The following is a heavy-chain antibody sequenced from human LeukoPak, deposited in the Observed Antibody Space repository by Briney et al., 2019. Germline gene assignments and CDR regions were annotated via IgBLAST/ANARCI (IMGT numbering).Heavy chain of an antibody. Sequence: GGSLRLSCAASGFTFSMYWMNWVRQSPGKGLEWVADIKQDGSEKYYVDSVKGRFTISRDNAKNSLYLQMDSLRGEDTAVYYCARDTPLREVEPAGRGNYHFYYGMDVWGQGTTVTVSS. J-gene: IGHJ6*02. D-gene: IGHD2-2*01. CDR2: IKQDGSEK. V-gene: IGHV3-7*01. CDR1: GFTFSMYW. CDR3: ARDTPLREVEPAGRGNYHFYYGMDV.